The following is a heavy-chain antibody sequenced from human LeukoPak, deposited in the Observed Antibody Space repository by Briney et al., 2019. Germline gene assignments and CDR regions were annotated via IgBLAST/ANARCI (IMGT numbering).Heavy chain of an antibody. CDR3: ARAILPDGSGSCYFDY. D-gene: IGHD3-10*01. Sequence: PGGSLRLSCAASGFTFSSYSMNWVRQAPGKGLGWVSYISSSSSTMYYADSVKGRFTISRDNAKNSLYLQMNSLRDEDTAVYYCARAILPDGSGSCYFDYWGQGTLVTVSS. V-gene: IGHV3-48*02. CDR1: GFTFSSYS. CDR2: ISSSSSTM. J-gene: IGHJ4*02.